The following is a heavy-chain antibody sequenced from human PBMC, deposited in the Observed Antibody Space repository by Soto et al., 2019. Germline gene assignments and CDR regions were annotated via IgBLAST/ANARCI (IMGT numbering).Heavy chain of an antibody. D-gene: IGHD3-9*01. V-gene: IGHV4-31*03. Sequence: PSETLSLTCTVSGGSISSGGYYWSWIRQHPGKGLEWIGYIYYSGSTYYNPSLKSRVTISVDTSKNQFSLKLSSVTAADTAVYYCARGNDYDIVTRPSSRGQGTLVTASS. CDR3: ARGNDYDIVTRPSS. J-gene: IGHJ4*02. CDR1: GGSISSGGYY. CDR2: IYYSGST.